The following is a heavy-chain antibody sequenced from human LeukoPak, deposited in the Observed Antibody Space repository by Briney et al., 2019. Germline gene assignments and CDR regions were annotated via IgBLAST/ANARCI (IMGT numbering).Heavy chain of an antibody. CDR1: GGSISSSSYY. CDR2: IYYSGST. V-gene: IGHV4-39*01. Sequence: SETLSLTCTVSGGSISSSSYYWGWIRQPPGKGLEWIGSIYYSGSTYYNPSLKSRVTISVDTSKNLFSLKLSSVTAADTAVYYCARTRGYYFDYWGQGTLVTVSP. J-gene: IGHJ4*02. CDR3: ARTRGYYFDY.